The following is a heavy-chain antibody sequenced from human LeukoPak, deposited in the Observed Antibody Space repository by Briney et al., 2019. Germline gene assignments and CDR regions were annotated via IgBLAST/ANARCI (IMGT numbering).Heavy chain of an antibody. Sequence: GGSLRLSCAASGFTFSAYWMHWVRQVPGTGPVWVSFIKSDERTTNYADSVKGRFTISRDNARNTVDLQMNNLRADDTAVYYCATGAKSGYEYWGQGTLVTVSS. CDR1: GFTFSAYW. CDR2: IKSDERTT. D-gene: IGHD5-12*01. V-gene: IGHV3-74*01. CDR3: ATGAKSGYEY. J-gene: IGHJ4*02.